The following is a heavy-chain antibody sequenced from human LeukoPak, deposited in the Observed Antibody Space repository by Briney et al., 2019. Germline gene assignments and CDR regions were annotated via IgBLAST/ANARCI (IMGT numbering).Heavy chain of an antibody. CDR1: GFTFSTYA. CDR3: ARVVWGRLDY. D-gene: IGHD3-16*01. V-gene: IGHV3-23*01. J-gene: IGHJ4*02. CDR2: ISGSGAST. Sequence: GGSLRLSCAASGFTFSTYALGWVRPAPGKGLEWVSTISGSGASTYYADSVKGRFTISRDSSENTLYLQMNSLRAEDTAVYYCARVVWGRLDYWGQGTLVTVS.